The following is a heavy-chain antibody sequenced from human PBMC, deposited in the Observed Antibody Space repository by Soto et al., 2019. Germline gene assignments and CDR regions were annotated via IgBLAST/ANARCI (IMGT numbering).Heavy chain of an antibody. Sequence: EVQLLESGGGLVQPGGSLRLSCAASGFTFSAFAMRWVRQAPGKGLEWVSAINPSGGNTYYADSVKGRFTISRDNSKNTLYLQMNSLRAEDTAVYYWARTSGGYYCFEYWGQGTLVTVSS. D-gene: IGHD2-21*01. CDR3: ARTSGGYYCFEY. J-gene: IGHJ4*02. V-gene: IGHV3-23*01. CDR1: GFTFSAFA. CDR2: INPSGGNT.